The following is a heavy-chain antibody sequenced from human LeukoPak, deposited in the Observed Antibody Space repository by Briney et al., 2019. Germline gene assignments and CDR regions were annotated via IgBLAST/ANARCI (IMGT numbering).Heavy chain of an antibody. Sequence: GRSLRLSCAASGFTFSSYGMHWVRQARGKGLEWVAVIWYDGSNKYYADSVKGRFTISRDNSKNTLYLQMNSLRAEDTAVYYCAREGGYSGYSFDYWGQGTLVTVSS. V-gene: IGHV3-33*01. D-gene: IGHD5-12*01. J-gene: IGHJ4*02. CDR1: GFTFSSYG. CDR3: AREGGYSGYSFDY. CDR2: IWYDGSNK.